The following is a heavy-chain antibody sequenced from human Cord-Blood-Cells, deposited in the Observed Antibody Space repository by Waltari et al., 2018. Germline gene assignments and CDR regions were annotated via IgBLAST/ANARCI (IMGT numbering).Heavy chain of an antibody. CDR3: AATYCGGDCYSGYAFDI. D-gene: IGHD2-21*02. Sequence: EVQLLESGGGLVQPGGSLRLSCAASGFTFSSYDMSWVRQAPGKGLEWVSAISGSGGSTYYADSVKGRFTISRDNSKNTLYLQMNSLRAEDTAVYYCAATYCGGDCYSGYAFDIWGQGTMVTVSS. V-gene: IGHV3-23*01. CDR2: ISGSGGST. CDR1: GFTFSSYD. J-gene: IGHJ3*02.